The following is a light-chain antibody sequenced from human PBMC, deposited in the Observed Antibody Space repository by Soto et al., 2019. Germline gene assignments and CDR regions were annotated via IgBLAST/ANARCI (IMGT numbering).Light chain of an antibody. CDR1: QTVRSGS. V-gene: IGKV3-20*01. CDR3: HQYGSSPPYT. J-gene: IGKJ2*01. CDR2: GAS. Sequence: EIVLTQSPGTLALSLGETATLYCRASQTVRSGSLAWYQQRPGQAPRLLIYGASSRATGTPVRFIGSGSGTDFTLTISRLEPEDFAVYYCHQYGSSPPYTFGQGTKLE.